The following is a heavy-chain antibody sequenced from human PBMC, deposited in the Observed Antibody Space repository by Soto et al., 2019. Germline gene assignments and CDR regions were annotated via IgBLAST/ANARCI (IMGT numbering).Heavy chain of an antibody. CDR1: GFTVSSNY. CDR3: GRETNYYDSSGCLLEYCQR. Sequence: GGSLRLSCAASGFTVSSNYMSCVRQAPGKGLEWVSVIYSGGSTYYADSVKGRFTISRDNSKNTLYLQMNSLRAEDTAVYYCGRETNYYDSSGCLLEYCQRRGRGTMCAVSS. J-gene: IGHJ1*01. D-gene: IGHD3-22*01. V-gene: IGHV3-53*01. CDR2: IYSGGST.